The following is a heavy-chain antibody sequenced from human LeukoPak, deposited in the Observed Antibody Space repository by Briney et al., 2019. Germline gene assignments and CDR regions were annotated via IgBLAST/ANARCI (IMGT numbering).Heavy chain of an antibody. J-gene: IGHJ5*02. D-gene: IGHD2-2*01. CDR3: ARVPHCSSTGCYSWFDP. Sequence: GGSLRLSCAASGFTFSSYWMHWVRQAPGKALVWLSRINSDGSSTNYADSEKGRFTISRDNAKNTLYLQMNSLRAEDTAVYYCARVPHCSSTGCYSWFDPWGQGTLVTVSS. V-gene: IGHV3-74*01. CDR1: GFTFSSYW. CDR2: INSDGSST.